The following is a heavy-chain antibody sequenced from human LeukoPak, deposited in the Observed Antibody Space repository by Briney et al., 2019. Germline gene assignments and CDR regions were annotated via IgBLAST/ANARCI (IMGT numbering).Heavy chain of an antibody. CDR3: ARWGSSSSTYYFDY. J-gene: IGHJ4*02. CDR2: INPNSGGT. D-gene: IGHD6-13*01. CDR1: GYTFTGYY. V-gene: IGHV1-2*02. Sequence: ASVKVSCKASGYTFTGYYMHWVRQAPGQGLEWMGWINPNSGGTNFAQKFQGRVTMTRDTSISTAYMELSRLRSDDTAVYYCARWGSSSSTYYFDYWGQGTLVTVSS.